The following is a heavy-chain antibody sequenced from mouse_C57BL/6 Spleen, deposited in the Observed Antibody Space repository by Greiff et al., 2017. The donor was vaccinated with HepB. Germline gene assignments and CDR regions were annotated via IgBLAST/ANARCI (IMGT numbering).Heavy chain of an antibody. D-gene: IGHD2-4*01. V-gene: IGHV5-17*01. J-gene: IGHJ2*01. CDR2: ISSGSSTI. Sequence: VQLKESGGGLVKPGGSLKLSCAASGFTFSDYGMHWVRQAPEKGLEWVAYISSGSSTIYYADTVKGRFTISRDNAKNTLFLQITSLRSADTAMYYCARPYYDYDVPYFDYWGQGTTLTVSS. CDR3: ARPYYDYDVPYFDY. CDR1: GFTFSDYG.